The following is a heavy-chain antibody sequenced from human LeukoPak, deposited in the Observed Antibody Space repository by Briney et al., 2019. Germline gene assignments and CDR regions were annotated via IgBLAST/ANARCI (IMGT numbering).Heavy chain of an antibody. CDR3: ARFIGSGWYGNWFDP. J-gene: IGHJ5*02. D-gene: IGHD6-19*01. CDR2: INHSGST. CDR1: GGSFSGYY. Sequence: EPSETLSITCAVYGGSFSGYYWSWIRQPPGKGLEWIGEINHSGSTNYNPSLKSRVTISVDTSKNQFFLKLSSVTAADTAVYYCARFIGSGWYGNWFDPWGQGSLVTVSS. V-gene: IGHV4-34*01.